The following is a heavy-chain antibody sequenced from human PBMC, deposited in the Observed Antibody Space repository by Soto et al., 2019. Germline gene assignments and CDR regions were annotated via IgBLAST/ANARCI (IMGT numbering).Heavy chain of an antibody. Sequence: SETLSLTCTVSGGSISSGGYYWSWIRQHPGKGLEWIGYIYYSGSTYYNPSLKSRVTISVDTSKNQFSLKLSSVTAADTAVYYCARGELWYDSSGYHYGMDVWGQGTTVPVSS. CDR2: IYYSGST. V-gene: IGHV4-31*03. J-gene: IGHJ6*02. CDR3: ARGELWYDSSGYHYGMDV. D-gene: IGHD3-22*01. CDR1: GGSISSGGYY.